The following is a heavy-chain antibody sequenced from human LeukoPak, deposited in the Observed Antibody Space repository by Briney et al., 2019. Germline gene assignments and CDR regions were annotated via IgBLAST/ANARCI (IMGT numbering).Heavy chain of an antibody. J-gene: IGHJ4*02. Sequence: SETLSLTCTVSGGSISSGSYYWSWIRQPAGKGLEWIGRIYTSGSTNYNPSLKSRVTISVDTSKNQFSLKLSSVTAADTAVYYCARALHCSSTSCYGLADYWGQGTLVTVSS. D-gene: IGHD2-2*01. V-gene: IGHV4-61*02. CDR2: IYTSGST. CDR1: GGSISSGSYY. CDR3: ARALHCSSTSCYGLADY.